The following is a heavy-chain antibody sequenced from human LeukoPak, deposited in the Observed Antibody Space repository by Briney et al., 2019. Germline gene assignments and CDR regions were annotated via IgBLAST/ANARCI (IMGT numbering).Heavy chain of an antibody. CDR1: GYTFTSYG. CDR3: ARGRLLRYFDWLLSGEYYFDY. Sequence: ASVKVSCKASGYTFTSYGVNWVRQATGQGLEWMGWMNPNSGNTGYAQKFQGRVTMTRNTSISTAYMELSSLRSEDTAVYYCARGRLLRYFDWLLSGEYYFDYWGQGTLVTVSS. J-gene: IGHJ4*02. D-gene: IGHD3-9*01. V-gene: IGHV1-8*02. CDR2: MNPNSGNT.